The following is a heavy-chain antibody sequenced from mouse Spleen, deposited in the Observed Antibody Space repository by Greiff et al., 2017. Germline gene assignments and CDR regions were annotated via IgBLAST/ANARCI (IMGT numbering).Heavy chain of an antibody. CDR1: GYTFTSYW. J-gene: IGHJ2*01. CDR2: INPSTGYT. V-gene: IGHV1-7*01. Sequence: QVQLKQSGAELAKPGASVKMSCKASGYTFTSYWMHWVKQRPGQGLEWIGYINPSTGYTEYNQKFKDKATLTADKSSSTAYMQLSSLTSEDSAVYYCAIYYGSRAYYFDYWGQGTTLTVSS. D-gene: IGHD1-1*01. CDR3: AIYYGSRAYYFDY.